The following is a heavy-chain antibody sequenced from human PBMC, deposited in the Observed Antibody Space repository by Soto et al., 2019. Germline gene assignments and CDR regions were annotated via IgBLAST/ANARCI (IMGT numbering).Heavy chain of an antibody. D-gene: IGHD3-22*01. V-gene: IGHV1-46*01. Sequence: ASVKVSCKASGYTFTSYYMHWVRQAPGQGLEWMGIINPSGGSTRYAQKFQGRVTMTRDTSTSTVYMELSSLRSEDTAVYYCARVLNCDSGCYSLDFWGQGTMVTVSS. CDR3: ARVLNCDSGCYSLDF. CDR1: GYTFTSYY. J-gene: IGHJ4*02. CDR2: INPSGGST.